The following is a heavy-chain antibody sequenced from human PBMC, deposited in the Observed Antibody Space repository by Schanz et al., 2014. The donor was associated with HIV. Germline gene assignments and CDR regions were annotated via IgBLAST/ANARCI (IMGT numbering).Heavy chain of an antibody. V-gene: IGHV3-33*08. CDR3: ARDGSLNRGFDY. CDR2: IWFDGSNK. D-gene: IGHD3-10*01. Sequence: QVQLVESGGGVVQPGRSLRLSCAASGFTFRSYGMHWVRQVPGKGLEWVAVIWFDGSNKYYGDSVKGRFTVSRDNSKNRVFLQMNSLRAEDTAVYYCARDGSLNRGFDYWGQGTLVTVSS. CDR1: GFTFRSYG. J-gene: IGHJ4*02.